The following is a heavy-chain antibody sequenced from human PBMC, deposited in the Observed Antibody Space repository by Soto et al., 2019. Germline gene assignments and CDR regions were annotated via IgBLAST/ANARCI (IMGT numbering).Heavy chain of an antibody. CDR1: GGSISSGGYS. V-gene: IGHV4-30-2*01. CDR3: ARGRPVVLDP. D-gene: IGHD2-21*01. J-gene: IGHJ5*02. Sequence: SETLSLTCAVSGGSISSGGYSWSWIRQPPGKGLEWIGYIFHSGSPYYNPSLKSRVTISVDRSKNQFSLKLSSVTAADTAVYYCARGRPVVLDPRAQRTLVTVSS. CDR2: IFHSGSP.